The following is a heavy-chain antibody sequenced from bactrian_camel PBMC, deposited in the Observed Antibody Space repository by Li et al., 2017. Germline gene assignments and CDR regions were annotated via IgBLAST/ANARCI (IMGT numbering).Heavy chain of an antibody. CDR1: GSTFSTNY. J-gene: IGHJ6*01. V-gene: IGHV3-2*01. CDR3: VKSVVFAGIFGN. CDR2: MYRENSK. Sequence: HVQLVESGGGLVRPGGSLRLSCVASGSTFSTNYMTWVRQAPGKGLEWVASMYRENSKYYTRAVKGRFVISRDNAKSTLYLQLNSLKTEDTAMYYCVKSVVFAGIFGNWGQGTQVTVS.